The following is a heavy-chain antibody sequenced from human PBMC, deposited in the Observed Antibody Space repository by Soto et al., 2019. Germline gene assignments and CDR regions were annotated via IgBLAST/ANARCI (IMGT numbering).Heavy chain of an antibody. V-gene: IGHV3-23*01. CDR1: GFSISTYG. CDR2: FSGSSGNT. D-gene: IGHD1-1*01. J-gene: IGHJ4*02. Sequence: EVQLLESGGGLAQPGGSLRLSCAASGFSISTYGVTWVRQAPGKGLEWVSGFSGSSGNTYYADSVKGRFTISRDNSKNTVYLQMNSLIADDTAVYYCARWNGYGDSWGQGTLVTVSS. CDR3: ARWNGYGDS.